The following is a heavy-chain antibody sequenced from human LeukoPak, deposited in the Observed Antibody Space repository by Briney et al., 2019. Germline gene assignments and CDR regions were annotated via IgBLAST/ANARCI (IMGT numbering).Heavy chain of an antibody. D-gene: IGHD5-18*01. CDR2: IYYSGST. CDR3: ARTVDTAMVFDY. V-gene: IGHV4-39*01. J-gene: IGHJ4*02. CDR1: GGSISSSSYY. Sequence: SETLSLTCTVSGGSISSSSYYWGWLRQPPGKGLEWIGSIYYSGSTYYNPSLKSRVTISVDTSKNQFSLKLSSVTAADTAVYYCARTVDTAMVFDYWGQGTLVTVSS.